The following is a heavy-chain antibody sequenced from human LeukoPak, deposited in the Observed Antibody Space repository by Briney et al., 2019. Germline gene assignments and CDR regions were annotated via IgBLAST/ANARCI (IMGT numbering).Heavy chain of an antibody. CDR2: ISSSSSYI. D-gene: IGHD3-22*01. V-gene: IGHV3-21*01. CDR1: GFTFSSYS. CDR3: ARDSRATYYYDSSGMGNWFDP. J-gene: IGHJ5*02. Sequence: KPGGSLRLSCAASGFTFSSYSMNWVRQAPGKGLEWVSSISSSSSYIYYADSVKGRFTISRDNAKNSLYLQMNSLRAEDTAVYYCARDSRATYYYDSSGMGNWFDPWGQGTLVTVSS.